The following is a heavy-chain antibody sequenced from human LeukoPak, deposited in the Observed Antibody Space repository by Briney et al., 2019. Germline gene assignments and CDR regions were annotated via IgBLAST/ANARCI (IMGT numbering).Heavy chain of an antibody. D-gene: IGHD3-22*01. Sequence: GGSLRLSCAASGFTFSSYAMNWVRQAPGKGLEWISSISGSGDNTYYADSVKGRFTIPRDNAKNSLYLQMNSLRAEDTAVYYCARVIGVIGAFDIWGEGTMVTVSS. CDR2: ISGSGDNT. J-gene: IGHJ3*02. CDR1: GFTFSSYA. CDR3: ARVIGVIGAFDI. V-gene: IGHV3-23*01.